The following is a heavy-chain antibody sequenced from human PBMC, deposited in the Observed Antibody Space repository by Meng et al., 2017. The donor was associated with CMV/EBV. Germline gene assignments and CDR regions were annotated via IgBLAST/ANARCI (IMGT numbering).Heavy chain of an antibody. Sequence: ESLKISCAASGFTFSSYSMNWIRQPPGKGLEWIGSIYHSGSTYYNPSLKSRVTISVDTSKNQFSLKLSSVTAADTAVYYCARVRRITMIVDWGQGTLVTVSS. D-gene: IGHD3-22*01. CDR3: ARVRRITMIVD. V-gene: IGHV4-38-2*01. J-gene: IGHJ4*02. CDR2: IYHSGST. CDR1: GFTFSSYS.